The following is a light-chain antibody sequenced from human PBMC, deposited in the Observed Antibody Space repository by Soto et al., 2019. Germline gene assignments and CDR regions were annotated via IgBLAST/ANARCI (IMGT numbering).Light chain of an antibody. CDR2: DVS. CDR3: CSYAGNSDVV. V-gene: IGLV2-23*02. J-gene: IGLJ2*01. CDR1: SSNVGSYNL. Sequence: QSALTQPASVSGSPGQSITISCTGTSSNVGSYNLVSWYQHHPGKAPKLMIYDVSKRPSGVSNRFSGSKSGITASLTISGLQAEDEADYYCCSYAGNSDVVFGGGTKLTVL.